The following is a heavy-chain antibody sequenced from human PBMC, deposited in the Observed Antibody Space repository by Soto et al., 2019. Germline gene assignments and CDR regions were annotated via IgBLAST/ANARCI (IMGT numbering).Heavy chain of an antibody. CDR1: GGSISSYY. D-gene: IGHD3-16*01. Sequence: SETLSLTCTVSGGSISSYYWSWIRQPPGKGLEWIGYIYYSGSTNYNPSLKSRVTISVETSKNQFSLKLSSVTAADTAVYYCARAGGPTNNGMDVWGQGTKVTVSS. J-gene: IGHJ6*02. V-gene: IGHV4-59*01. CDR2: IYYSGST. CDR3: ARAGGPTNNGMDV.